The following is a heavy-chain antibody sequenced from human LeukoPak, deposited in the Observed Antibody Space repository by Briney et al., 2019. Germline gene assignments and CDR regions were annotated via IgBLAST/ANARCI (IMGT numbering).Heavy chain of an antibody. CDR1: GFTFSSYA. D-gene: IGHD3-22*01. Sequence: GRSLRLSCAASGFTFSSYAMHWVRQAPGKGLEWVSYISSSGSTIYYADSVKGRFTISRDNAKNSLYLQMNSLRAEDTTVYYCARTSSGYYYEPWGQGTLVTVSS. CDR2: ISSSGSTI. V-gene: IGHV3-48*04. CDR3: ARTSSGYYYEP. J-gene: IGHJ5*02.